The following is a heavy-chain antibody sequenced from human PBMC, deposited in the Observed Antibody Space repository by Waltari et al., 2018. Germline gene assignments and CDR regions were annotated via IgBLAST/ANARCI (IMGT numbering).Heavy chain of an antibody. CDR3: ARMITFGGVIVIGGVGAFDI. Sequence: QLQESGPGLMKTSETLSLTCTVSGDSISSSHYYWGWIRQPPGKGLEWIGSIYYSGNTYYNPSLKSRATVAVDTSKNQFSLNLISVTAADTAVYFCARMITFGGVIVIGGVGAFDIWGQGTMVTVSS. CDR2: IYYSGNT. V-gene: IGHV4-39*07. D-gene: IGHD3-16*02. J-gene: IGHJ3*02. CDR1: GDSISSSHYY.